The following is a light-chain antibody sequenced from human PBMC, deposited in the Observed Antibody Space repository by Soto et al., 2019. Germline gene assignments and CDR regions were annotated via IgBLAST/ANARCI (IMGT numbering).Light chain of an antibody. Sequence: EIVLTQSPGTLSLSPGERATLSCRASQSVSSSYLAWYRQKHGQAPMLISYGASSRATGIQDRCSGSGSGTDCTLTISRLEPEDFAVYYGQQYGSSHPITVGQGTRRESK. CDR3: QQYGSSHPIT. CDR1: QSVSSSY. CDR2: GAS. J-gene: IGKJ5*01. V-gene: IGKV3-20*01.